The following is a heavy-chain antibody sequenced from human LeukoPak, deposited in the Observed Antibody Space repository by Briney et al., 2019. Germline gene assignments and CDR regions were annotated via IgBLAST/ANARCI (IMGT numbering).Heavy chain of an antibody. CDR2: IYYSGST. CDR1: GGSISSSSYY. J-gene: IGHJ4*02. V-gene: IGHV4-39*07. Sequence: SETLSLTCTVSGGSISSSSYYWGWIRQPPGKGLEWIGSIYYSGSTYYNPSLKSRVTISVDTSKNQFSLKLSSVTAADTAVYYCARVIRGYYGSEFDYWGQGTLVTVSS. CDR3: ARVIRGYYGSEFDY. D-gene: IGHD3-10*01.